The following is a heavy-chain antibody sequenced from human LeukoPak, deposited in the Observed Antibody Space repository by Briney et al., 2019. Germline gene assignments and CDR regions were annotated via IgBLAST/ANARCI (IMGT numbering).Heavy chain of an antibody. V-gene: IGHV3-30-3*01. Sequence: GGSLRLSCEASGFTFSSYAMHWVRQAPGEGLEWVSIISYDAGYKYYADSVKGRFTISRDNSKNTLYLQMNSLRAEDTAVYYCARMKKNYCSSTSCYKGGMDYWGQGTLVTVSS. D-gene: IGHD2-2*02. J-gene: IGHJ4*02. CDR1: GFTFSSYA. CDR2: ISYDAGYK. CDR3: ARMKKNYCSSTSCYKGGMDY.